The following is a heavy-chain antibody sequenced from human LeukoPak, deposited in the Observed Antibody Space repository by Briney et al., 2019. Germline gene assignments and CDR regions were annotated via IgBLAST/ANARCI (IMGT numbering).Heavy chain of an antibody. J-gene: IGHJ6*03. CDR2: IRYDGSDK. D-gene: IGHD1-26*01. Sequence: PGGSLRLSCAASGFTFSNYGMHWVRQAPGKGLEWVAFIRYDGSDKYYADSVKGRLTISRDNSKKTLYLQMNSLRAEDTAVYYCARAGLGARYYYYMDVWGKGTTVTVSS. CDR1: GFTFSNYG. V-gene: IGHV3-30*02. CDR3: ARAGLGARYYYYMDV.